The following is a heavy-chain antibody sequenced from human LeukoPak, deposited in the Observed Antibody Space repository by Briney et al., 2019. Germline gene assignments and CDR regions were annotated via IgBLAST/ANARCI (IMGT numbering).Heavy chain of an antibody. J-gene: IGHJ1*01. D-gene: IGHD3-3*01. Sequence: SLKVSCKASGGTFIIYTSSWVRQSPGQRLGRMGGIIPIFGTANYTQKIQGRDTITADESTSTAYKELGSLRAEDTAVYYCARGIWSGYYAVVEYFQHWGQGTLVTVSS. V-gene: IGHV1-69*01. CDR1: GGTFIIYT. CDR3: ARGIWSGYYAVVEYFQH. CDR2: IIPIFGTA.